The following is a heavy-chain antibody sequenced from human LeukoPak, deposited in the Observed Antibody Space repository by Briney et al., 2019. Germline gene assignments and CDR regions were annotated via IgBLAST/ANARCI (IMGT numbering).Heavy chain of an antibody. CDR2: IYHSGNT. V-gene: IGHV4-4*02. Sequence: SETLSLTCAVSGGSISSSNWWSWVRQPPGKGLEWIGEIYHSGNTNYNPSLKSRVTISVDTSKNQFSLKLSSVTAADTAVYYCARYYYDSSGYYYGYFDYWGQGTLVTVSS. CDR3: ARYYYDSSGYYYGYFDY. J-gene: IGHJ4*02. CDR1: GGSISSSNW. D-gene: IGHD3-22*01.